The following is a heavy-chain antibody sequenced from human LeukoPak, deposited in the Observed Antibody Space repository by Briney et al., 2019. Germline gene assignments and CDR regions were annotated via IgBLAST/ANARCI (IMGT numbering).Heavy chain of an antibody. D-gene: IGHD1-26*01. J-gene: IGHJ4*02. CDR1: GYSISSGYY. CDR3: ARVVGATKGPFDY. V-gene: IGHV4-38-2*02. Sequence: SETLSLTCTVSGYSISSGYYWGWIRQPPGKGLEWIGSIYHSGSTYYNPSLESRVTISVDTSKNQFSLKLSSVTAADTAVYYCARVVGATKGPFDYWGQGTLATVSS. CDR2: IYHSGST.